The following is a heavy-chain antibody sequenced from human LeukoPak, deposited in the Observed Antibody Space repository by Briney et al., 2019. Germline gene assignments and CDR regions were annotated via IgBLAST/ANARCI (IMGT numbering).Heavy chain of an antibody. V-gene: IGHV3-23*01. CDR3: TRGNRCTDCGGWFDP. Sequence: PGGSLRLSCAASGFTFSDYAMSWVRQAPGKGPEWVSSISADGGKTFYADSVKGQFTISRDNSKNTLYLQMNSLTAEDTAVYYCTRGNRCTDCGGWFDPWGQGAPVTVSS. D-gene: IGHD2-21*02. CDR1: GFTFSDYA. CDR2: ISADGGKT. J-gene: IGHJ5*02.